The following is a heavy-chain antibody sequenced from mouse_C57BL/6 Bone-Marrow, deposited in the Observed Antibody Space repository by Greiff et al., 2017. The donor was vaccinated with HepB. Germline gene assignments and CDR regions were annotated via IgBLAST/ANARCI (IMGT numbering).Heavy chain of an antibody. Sequence: QVQLQQPGAELVMPGASVKLSCKASGYTFTSYWMHWVKQRPGQGLEWIGEIDPSDSYTNYNQKFKGKSTLTVDKSSSTAYMQLSSLTSEDSAVYYGARDYGSKGWFAYWGQGTLVTVSA. CDR3: ARDYGSKGWFAY. CDR2: IDPSDSYT. V-gene: IGHV1-69*01. CDR1: GYTFTSYW. J-gene: IGHJ3*01. D-gene: IGHD1-1*01.